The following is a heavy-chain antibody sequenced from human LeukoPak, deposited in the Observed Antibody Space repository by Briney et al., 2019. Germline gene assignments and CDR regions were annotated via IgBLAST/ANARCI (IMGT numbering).Heavy chain of an antibody. CDR1: GFTFTDYA. Sequence: GGSLRLSCAASGFTFTDYAMTWVRQAPGRGLEWVSAILATRGNTYYTDSVKGRFTISRDNSKNTLYLQMNSLRAEDTAVYYCAKGSGGSLYYDSSGYYYGWGQGTLVTVSS. CDR3: AKGSGGSLYYDSSGYYYG. V-gene: IGHV3-23*01. D-gene: IGHD3-22*01. J-gene: IGHJ4*02. CDR2: ILATRGNT.